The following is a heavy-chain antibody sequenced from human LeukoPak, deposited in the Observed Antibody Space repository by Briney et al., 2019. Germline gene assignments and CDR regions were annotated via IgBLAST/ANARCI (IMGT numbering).Heavy chain of an antibody. Sequence: GGSLRLSCAASGFTFSSYWMSWVRQAPGKGLEWVANIKQDGSEKYYVDSVKGRFTISRDNAKSSLLLQMNSLRAEDTAVYYCATMYGTIAAAGSHFDYWGQGTLVTVSS. CDR2: IKQDGSEK. V-gene: IGHV3-7*01. CDR1: GFTFSSYW. J-gene: IGHJ4*02. D-gene: IGHD6-13*01. CDR3: ATMYGTIAAAGSHFDY.